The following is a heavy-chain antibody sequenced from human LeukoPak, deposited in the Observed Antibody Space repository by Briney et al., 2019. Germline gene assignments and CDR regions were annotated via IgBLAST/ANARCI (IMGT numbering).Heavy chain of an antibody. CDR2: IYYTGST. Sequence: AETLSLTCTISGGSVSDYYWSWIRQSPGKGLEWIGYIYYTGSTTYNPSLKSRVTISADTSKNQFSLKLSSVTAADTAVYYCASRKLGNDYWGQGTLVTVSS. CDR1: GGSVSDYY. CDR3: ASRKLGNDY. J-gene: IGHJ4*02. V-gene: IGHV4-59*02. D-gene: IGHD7-27*01.